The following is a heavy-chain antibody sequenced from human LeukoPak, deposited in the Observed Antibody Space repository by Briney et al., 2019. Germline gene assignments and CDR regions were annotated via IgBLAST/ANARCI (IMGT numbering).Heavy chain of an antibody. J-gene: IGHJ3*02. D-gene: IGHD5/OR15-5a*01. Sequence: GGSLRLSCAASAFTFSSNYMRWVRQAPGKGLEWVSVIYSGGSTYYADSVKGRFTISRDNSKNTLYLQMNSLRAEDTAVYYCASEEQCLRGAFDIWGQGTMVTVSS. CDR1: AFTFSSNY. V-gene: IGHV3-66*01. CDR2: IYSGGST. CDR3: ASEEQCLRGAFDI.